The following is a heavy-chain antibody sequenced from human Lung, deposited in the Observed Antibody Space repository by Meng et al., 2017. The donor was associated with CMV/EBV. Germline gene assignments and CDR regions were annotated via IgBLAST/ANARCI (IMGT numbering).Heavy chain of an antibody. CDR2: ISTYTGNT. J-gene: IGHJ6*02. CDR1: GYTFNNYA. V-gene: IGHV1-18*01. CDR3: AREYDGSGNYGMDV. D-gene: IGHD3-22*01. Sequence: SVKVSXXASGYTFNNYAIITWVRQAPGEGLEWMGQISTYTGNTIYAQKLQGRVTMTTDTSTSTAYMELRSLRSDDSSVYYCAREYDGSGNYGMDVWGQGTTVTFSS.